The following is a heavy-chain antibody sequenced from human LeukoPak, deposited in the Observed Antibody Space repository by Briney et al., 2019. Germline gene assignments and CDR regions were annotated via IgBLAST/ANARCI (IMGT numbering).Heavy chain of an antibody. V-gene: IGHV3-15*01. D-gene: IGHD4-11*01. Sequence: PGGSLRLSCEASGFTFSHAWMSWVRQAPGKGLEWVGRIKSKSDGGTTDYAAPVKGRFSISRDDSKNTLFLQMNSLETEDTAVYYCISTVRYYMDVWGKGTTVTVSS. CDR3: ISTVRYYMDV. J-gene: IGHJ6*03. CDR2: IKSKSDGGTT. CDR1: GFTFSHAW.